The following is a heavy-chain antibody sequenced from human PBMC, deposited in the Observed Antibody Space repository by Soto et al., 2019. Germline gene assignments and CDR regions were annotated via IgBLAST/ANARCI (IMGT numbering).Heavy chain of an antibody. V-gene: IGHV1-69*13. Sequence: ASVKVSCKASGGTFSSYAISWVRQAPGQGLEWMGGIIPIFGTANYAQKFQGRVTITADESTGTAYMELSSLRSEDTAVYYCASTYYYGSGSYYSFFDYWGQGTLVTVSS. J-gene: IGHJ4*02. CDR1: GGTFSSYA. CDR2: IIPIFGTA. D-gene: IGHD3-10*01. CDR3: ASTYYYGSGSYYSFFDY.